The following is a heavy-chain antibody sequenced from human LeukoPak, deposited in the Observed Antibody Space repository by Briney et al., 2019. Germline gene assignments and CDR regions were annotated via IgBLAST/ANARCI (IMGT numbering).Heavy chain of an antibody. CDR3: AKGHDGDIVVVPAAISFDY. D-gene: IGHD2-2*01. V-gene: IGHV3-30*02. Sequence: GGSLRLSCAASGFTFSTYWMHWVRQAPGKGLEWVAFIRYDGSNKYYADSVKGRFTISRDNSKNTLYLQMNSLRAEDTAVYYCAKGHDGDIVVVPAAISFDYWGQGTLVTVSS. J-gene: IGHJ4*02. CDR1: GFTFSTYW. CDR2: IRYDGSNK.